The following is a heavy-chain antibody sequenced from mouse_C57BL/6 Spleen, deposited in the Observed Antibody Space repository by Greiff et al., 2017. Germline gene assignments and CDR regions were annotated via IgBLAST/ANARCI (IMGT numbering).Heavy chain of an antibody. Sequence: QVQLQQPGAELVKPGASVKMSCKASGYTFTSYWITWVKQRPGQGLEWIGDIYPGSGSTNYNEKFKSKATLTVDTSSSTAYMQLSSLTSEDSAVYYCARSEDYDVAMGYWGQGTSVTVSS. D-gene: IGHD2-4*01. CDR3: ARSEDYDVAMGY. CDR1: GYTFTSYW. CDR2: IYPGSGST. J-gene: IGHJ4*01. V-gene: IGHV1-55*01.